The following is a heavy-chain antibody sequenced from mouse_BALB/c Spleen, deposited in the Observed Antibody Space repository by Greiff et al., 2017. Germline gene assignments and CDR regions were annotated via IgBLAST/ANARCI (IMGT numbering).Heavy chain of an antibody. D-gene: IGHD1-1*01. Sequence: EVKLVESGGGLVQPGGSRKLSCAASGFTFSSFGMHWVRQAPEKGLEWVAYISSGSSTIYYADTVKGRFTISRDNPKNTLFLQMTSLRSEDTAMYYCAREGNYGPAWFAYWGQGTLVTVSA. J-gene: IGHJ3*01. V-gene: IGHV5-17*02. CDR1: GFTFSSFG. CDR3: AREGNYGPAWFAY. CDR2: ISSGSSTI.